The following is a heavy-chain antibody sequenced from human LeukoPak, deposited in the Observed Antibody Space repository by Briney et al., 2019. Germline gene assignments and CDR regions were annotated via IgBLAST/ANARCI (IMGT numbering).Heavy chain of an antibody. D-gene: IGHD1-20*01. CDR2: IYHSGST. CDR3: ARDPGITGNNSFSDY. J-gene: IGHJ4*02. Sequence: PSETLSLTCTVSGYSISSGYYWGWIRQPPGKGLEWIGSIYHSGSTYYNPSLKSRVTISVDTSKNQFSLKLSSVTAADTAVYYCARDPGITGNNSFSDYWGQGTLVTVSS. V-gene: IGHV4-38-2*02. CDR1: GYSISSGYY.